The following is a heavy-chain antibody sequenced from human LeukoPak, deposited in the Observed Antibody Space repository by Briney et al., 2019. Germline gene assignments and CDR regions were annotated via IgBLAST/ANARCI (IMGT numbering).Heavy chain of an antibody. CDR2: IKSKTDGGTT. Sequence: GGSLRLSCAASGFTFSNAWMSWVRQAPGKGLEWVGRIKSKTDGGTTDYAAPVKGRFTISRDDSKNTLYLQMNSLKTEDTAVYYCTTSAYEWELLVYFDYWGQGTLVTVSS. V-gene: IGHV3-15*01. CDR1: GFTFSNAW. CDR3: TTSAYEWELLVYFDY. J-gene: IGHJ4*02. D-gene: IGHD1-26*01.